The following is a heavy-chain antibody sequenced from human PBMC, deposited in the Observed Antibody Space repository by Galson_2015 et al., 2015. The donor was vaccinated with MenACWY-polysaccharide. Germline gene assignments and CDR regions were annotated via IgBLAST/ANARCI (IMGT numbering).Heavy chain of an antibody. Sequence: ALVKPTQTLALTCTFSGFSLTSRPMGVGWIRQPPGAAPECLAVIYWDDDKRYSPSLRSRLSITKDTSKNEVVLIMTNMDPLDTATYYCAHRRGGNTWNSGYFDFWGQGALVTVSS. CDR3: AHRRGGNTWNSGYFDF. CDR2: IYWDDDK. J-gene: IGHJ4*02. CDR1: GFSLTSRPMG. V-gene: IGHV2-5*08. D-gene: IGHD1-1*01.